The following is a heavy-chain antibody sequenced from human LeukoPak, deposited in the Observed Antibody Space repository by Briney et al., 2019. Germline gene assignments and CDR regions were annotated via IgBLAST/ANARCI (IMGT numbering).Heavy chain of an antibody. V-gene: IGHV3-43D*03. D-gene: IGHD5-12*01. J-gene: IGHJ4*02. Sequence: GGSLRLSCAASGFTFDDYAMHWVRQAPGKGLEWISLISWDGGSTYYADSVKGRFTVSRDNSKNSLYLQMNSLRAEDTALYYCAKDGRYSGYDLPYHWGQGTLVTVSS. CDR2: ISWDGGST. CDR3: AKDGRYSGYDLPYH. CDR1: GFTFDDYA.